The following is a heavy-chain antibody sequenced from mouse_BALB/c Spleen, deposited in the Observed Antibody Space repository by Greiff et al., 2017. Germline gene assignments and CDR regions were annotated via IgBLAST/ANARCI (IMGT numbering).Heavy chain of an antibody. CDR2: ISSGGSYT. D-gene: IGHD1-1*01. V-gene: IGHV5-9-4*01. Sequence: EVKLVESGGGLVKPGGSLKLSCAASGFTFSSYAMSWVRQSPEKRLEWVAEISSGGSYTYYPDTVTGRFTISRDNAKNTLYLEMSSLRSEDTAMYYCARDSATTVVGGDWYFDVWGAGTTVTVSS. CDR3: ARDSATTVVGGDWYFDV. J-gene: IGHJ1*01. CDR1: GFTFSSYA.